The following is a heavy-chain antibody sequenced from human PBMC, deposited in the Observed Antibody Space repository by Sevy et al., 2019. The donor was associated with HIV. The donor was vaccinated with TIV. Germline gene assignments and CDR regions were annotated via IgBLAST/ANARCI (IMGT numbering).Heavy chain of an antibody. CDR1: GGSISSGDYY. V-gene: IGHV4-30-4*01. CDR2: IYYSGST. J-gene: IGHJ1*01. CDR3: ARRNHLGVLGDFQH. D-gene: IGHD2-8*02. Sequence: SETLSLTCTVSGGSISSGDYYWSWIRQPPGKGLEWIGYIYYSGSTYYNPSLKSRVTISVDTSKNQFSLKLSSVTAADTAGYYLARRNHLGVLGDFQHWGQGTLVTVSS.